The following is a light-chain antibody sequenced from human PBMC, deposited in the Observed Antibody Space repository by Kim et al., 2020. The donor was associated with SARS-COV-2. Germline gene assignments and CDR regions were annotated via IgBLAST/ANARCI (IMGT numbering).Light chain of an antibody. V-gene: IGKV3-20*01. Sequence: EIVLTQSPGTLSLSPGDRVTLSCRASQSLSTSLLAWYQQKPGQAPRLLIYGASSRATGIPDRFSGSGSGTDFTLTISRLEPEDFAVYYCQQFVTAERTFGQGTKVDIK. J-gene: IGKJ1*01. CDR3: QQFVTAERT. CDR1: QSLSTSL. CDR2: GAS.